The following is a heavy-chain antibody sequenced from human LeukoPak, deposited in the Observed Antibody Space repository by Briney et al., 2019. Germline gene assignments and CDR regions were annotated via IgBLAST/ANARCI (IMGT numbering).Heavy chain of an antibody. Sequence: PSETLSVTCTVSGGSISSSDYYWGWIRQPPGKGLEWIASIYYSGTTHYNPSHQSRVTMSVDTSKNQFSLKLSSVTVADTAVYYCARVNTQGVPSPWGQGILVTVSS. CDR1: GGSISSSDYY. CDR2: IYYSGTT. D-gene: IGHD2-15*01. J-gene: IGHJ5*02. V-gene: IGHV4-39*01. CDR3: ARVNTQGVPSP.